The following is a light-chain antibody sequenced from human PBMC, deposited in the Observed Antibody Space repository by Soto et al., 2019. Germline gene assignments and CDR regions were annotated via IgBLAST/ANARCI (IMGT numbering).Light chain of an antibody. CDR1: SSDVGGYNF. CDR3: SSYTPSSTPFV. V-gene: IGLV2-14*03. CDR2: DVS. Sequence: QSALTQPASVSGSPGQSITISCTGTSSDVGGYNFVSWYQHHPGKAPKLIIYDVSNRPSGVSNRFSGSKSGNTASLTISGLQAEDEADYYFSSYTPSSTPFVFGTGTKLTVL. J-gene: IGLJ1*01.